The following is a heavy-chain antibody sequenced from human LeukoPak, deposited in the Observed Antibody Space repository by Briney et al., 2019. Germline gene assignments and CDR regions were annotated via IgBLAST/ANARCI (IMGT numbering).Heavy chain of an antibody. Sequence: SETLSLTCAVYGGSFSGYYWSWIRQPPGKGLEWIGEINHSGSTNYNPSLTSRVTMSVDTSKNQFSLKLNSVTAADTAVYYCARDSAVNVYNWFDPWGQGTLVTVSS. J-gene: IGHJ5*02. D-gene: IGHD6-19*01. V-gene: IGHV4-34*01. CDR2: INHSGST. CDR3: ARDSAVNVYNWFDP. CDR1: GGSFSGYY.